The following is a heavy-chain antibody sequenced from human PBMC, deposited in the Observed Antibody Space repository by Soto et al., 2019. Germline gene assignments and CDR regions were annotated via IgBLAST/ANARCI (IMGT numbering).Heavy chain of an antibody. CDR3: ARDPNYDFWSGYRNKEGTYGMDV. D-gene: IGHD3-3*01. V-gene: IGHV3-48*03. CDR2: NSSGASNM. CDR1: GFAFSGFE. J-gene: IGHJ6*02. Sequence: PRGALRLSCAPSGFAFSGFELNWVRQAPGKGQEWVPYNSSGASNMYYADSVKGRFTISRDNAQSSLYLQMNSLRVEDTAVYYCARDPNYDFWSGYRNKEGTYGMDVWGQGTRVTVSS.